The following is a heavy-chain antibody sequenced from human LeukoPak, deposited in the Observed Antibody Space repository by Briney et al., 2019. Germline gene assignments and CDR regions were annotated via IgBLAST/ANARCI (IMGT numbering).Heavy chain of an antibody. CDR3: ARLTRTYCGGDCYFFDY. CDR1: RGSISSYN. V-gene: IGHV4-59*08. D-gene: IGHD2-21*02. CDR2: IYSSGST. J-gene: IGHJ4*02. Sequence: TSETLSLTCTVPRGSISSYNRSWIRQPPGKGLEWIACIYSSGSTNYNPSLKSRVTISVDTSKNQFSLKLSSVTAADTAVYYCARLTRTYCGGDCYFFDYWGQGTLVTVSS.